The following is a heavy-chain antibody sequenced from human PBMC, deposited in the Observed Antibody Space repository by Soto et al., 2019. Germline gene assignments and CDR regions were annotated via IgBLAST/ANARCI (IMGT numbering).Heavy chain of an antibody. D-gene: IGHD2-15*01. J-gene: IGHJ4*02. V-gene: IGHV1-18*01. CDR3: ARGGGTYYYFDY. CDR2: ISAYNGNT. CDR1: GYTFTSYV. Sequence: GASVKVSCKASGYTFTSYVISWVRQAPGRGPEWMGWISAYNGNTNYAQRLQGRVTLTTDTSTSTVYMELRSLRSDDTAVYYCARGGGTYYYFDYWGQGTLVTSPQ.